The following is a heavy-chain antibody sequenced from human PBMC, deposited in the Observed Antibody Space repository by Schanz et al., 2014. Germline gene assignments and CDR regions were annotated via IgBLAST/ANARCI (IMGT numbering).Heavy chain of an antibody. J-gene: IGHJ4*02. CDR1: GFPFSTYS. CDR2: ISHDGSIQ. CDR3: GRDYSGGALDY. D-gene: IGHD6-19*01. Sequence: VQLVESGGVVAQPGGSLRLSCAASGFPFSTYSIHWVRQAPGKGLEWVTIISHDGSIQYGADSVKGRFTLSRDNSKNTMDLQMNSLRPEDTAVYYCGRDYSGGALDYWGQGTLVTVSS. V-gene: IGHV3-30*03.